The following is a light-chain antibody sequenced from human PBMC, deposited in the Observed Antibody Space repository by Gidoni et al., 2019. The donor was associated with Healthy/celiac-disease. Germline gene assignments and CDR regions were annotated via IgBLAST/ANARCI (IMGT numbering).Light chain of an antibody. CDR3: HQYGSSPIT. Sequence: EIVFTQSPATLSLSPGESATLSCRDSQSVSSSYLAWYQQKPGQAPRLLIYGTSNRATGIPDRFSGSGSGTDFTLSISRLEPEDFAVYCCHQYGSSPITFGQGTRLEIK. CDR2: GTS. J-gene: IGKJ5*01. CDR1: QSVSSSY. V-gene: IGKV3-20*01.